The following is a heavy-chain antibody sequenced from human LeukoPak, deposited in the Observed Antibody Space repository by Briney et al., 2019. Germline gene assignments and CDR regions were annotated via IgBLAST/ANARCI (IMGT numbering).Heavy chain of an antibody. J-gene: IGHJ3*02. CDR2: ISSSSSYI. Sequence: GGSLRLSCAASGFTFSSYSMNWVRQAPGKGLEWVSSISSSSSYIYYADSVKGRFTISRDNAKNSLYLQMNSLRAEDTAVYYCARGQTHPTSLYCSGGSCYGPDAFDIWGQGTMVTVSS. CDR1: GFTFSSYS. V-gene: IGHV3-21*01. D-gene: IGHD2-15*01. CDR3: ARGQTHPTSLYCSGGSCYGPDAFDI.